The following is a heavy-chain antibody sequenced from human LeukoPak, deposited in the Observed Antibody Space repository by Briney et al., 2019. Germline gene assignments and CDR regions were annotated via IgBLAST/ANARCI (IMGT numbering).Heavy chain of an antibody. CDR2: ISSNGGST. D-gene: IGHD6-19*01. J-gene: IGHJ4*02. CDR1: GFTFSSYA. V-gene: IGHV3-64*01. CDR3: AKDSSQWLVQCLLSD. Sequence: GGSLRLSCAASGFTFSSYAMPWVRQAPGKGLEYVSAISSNGGSTYYANSVKGRFTISRDNSKNTVYLQMGSLRAEDMAVYYCAKDSSQWLVQCLLSDWGQGTLVTVSS.